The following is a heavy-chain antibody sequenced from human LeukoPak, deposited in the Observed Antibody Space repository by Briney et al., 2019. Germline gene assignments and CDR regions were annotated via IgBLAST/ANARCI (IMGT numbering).Heavy chain of an antibody. CDR1: GFTFSSNY. V-gene: IGHV3-53*01. CDR2: IYSGGST. CDR3: ARGVTSGRLDY. J-gene: IGHJ4*02. Sequence: GGSLRLSCAASGFTFSSNYMSWVRQAPGKGLEWVSVIYSGGSTYYADSVKGRFTISRDNSKNTLYLQVNSLRAEDTAVYYCARGVTSGRLDYWGQGTLVTVSS. D-gene: IGHD1-26*01.